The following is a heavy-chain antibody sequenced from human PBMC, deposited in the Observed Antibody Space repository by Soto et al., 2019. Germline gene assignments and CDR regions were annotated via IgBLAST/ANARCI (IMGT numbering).Heavy chain of an antibody. CDR1: GGTFSDFA. V-gene: IGHV1-69*01. CDR2: IVPRFGSP. J-gene: IGHJ6*02. CDR3: ARDLIQLRLGKYSFNAMDV. Sequence: QVQLVQSGAEMRKPGSSLRVSCKASGGTFSDFAFSWVRQAPGQGLEWMGGIVPRFGSPNYAQKFGGRVTLTADPSTSTVYMELSSLRFDDTAVYFCARDLIQLRLGKYSFNAMDVWGQGTTITVSS. D-gene: IGHD3-16*01.